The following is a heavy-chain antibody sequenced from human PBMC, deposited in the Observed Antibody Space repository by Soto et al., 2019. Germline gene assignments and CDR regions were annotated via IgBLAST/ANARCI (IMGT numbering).Heavy chain of an antibody. Sequence: GGSLSLSCAASGFAFSGYAMHCVRLAPGKGLEWVAVISDDGSREYYAASVKGRFIISRDNSKNTLYLQMNSLRPDDTAVYYCAKVREDLVLLVALGYWGQGTLVTVAS. V-gene: IGHV3-30*18. CDR1: GFAFSGYA. CDR3: AKVREDLVLLVALGY. CDR2: ISDDGSRE. D-gene: IGHD2-8*01. J-gene: IGHJ4*02.